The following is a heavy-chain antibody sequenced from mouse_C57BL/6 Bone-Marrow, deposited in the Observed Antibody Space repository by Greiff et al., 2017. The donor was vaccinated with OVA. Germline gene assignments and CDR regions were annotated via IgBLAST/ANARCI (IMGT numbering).Heavy chain of an antibody. CDR2: IYPGDGDT. D-gene: IGHD2-2*01. CDR3: ARGGYDGNYYAMDY. J-gene: IGHJ4*01. V-gene: IGHV1-82*01. CDR1: GYAFSSSW. Sequence: QVQLKESGPELVKPGASVKISCKASGYAFSSSWMNWVKQRPGKGLEWIGRIYPGDGDTNYNGKFKGKATLTADKSSSTAYMQLSSLTSEDSAVYFCARGGYDGNYYAMDYWGQGTSVTVSS.